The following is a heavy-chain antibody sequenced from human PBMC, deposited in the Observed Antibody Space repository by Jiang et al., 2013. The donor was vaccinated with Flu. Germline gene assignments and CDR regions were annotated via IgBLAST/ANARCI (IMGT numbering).Heavy chain of an antibody. J-gene: IGHJ2*01. CDR2: IKQDGSEK. Sequence: NYWMSWVRQAPGRGLEWVANIKQDGSEKYYVDSVKGRFTISRDNAKNSLYLQMNSLRAEDTAVYYCARAYFNLWGRGTLVTVSS. CDR1: NYW. V-gene: IGHV3-7*03. CDR3: ARAYFNL.